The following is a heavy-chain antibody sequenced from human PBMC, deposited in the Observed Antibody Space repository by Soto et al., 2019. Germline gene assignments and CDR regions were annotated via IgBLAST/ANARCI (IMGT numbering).Heavy chain of an antibody. V-gene: IGHV6-1*01. CDR1: GDSVSSNSAA. D-gene: IGHD5-12*01. J-gene: IGHJ3*02. CDR3: ARGSLYIVDTLDDAFDI. Sequence: PSQTLSLTCAISGDSVSSNSAAWNWIRQSPSRGLEWLGRTYYRSKWYNDYAVSVKSRITINPDTSKNQFSLQLNSVTPEDTAVYYCARGSLYIVDTLDDAFDIWGQGTMVTVSS. CDR2: TYYRSKWYN.